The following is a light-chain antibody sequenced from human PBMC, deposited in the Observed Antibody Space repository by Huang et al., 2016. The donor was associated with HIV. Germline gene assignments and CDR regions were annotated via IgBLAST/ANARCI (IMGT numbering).Light chain of an antibody. CDR2: GAS. CDR3: QQYGTLPYT. J-gene: IGKJ2*01. V-gene: IGKV3-20*01. CDR1: QGVHNSY. Sequence: EIVLTQSPVTLSLSPGEGASLSCRASQGVHNSYLAWYQQKPGQAPRLLIFGASNRATGVPHRFRGSGSGTDCTLTISGLDPEDFAVYYGQQYGTLPYTFGQGTKLEI.